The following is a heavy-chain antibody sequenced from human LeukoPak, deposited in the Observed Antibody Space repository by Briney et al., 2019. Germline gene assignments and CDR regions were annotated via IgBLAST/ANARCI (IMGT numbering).Heavy chain of an antibody. CDR2: INHSGST. J-gene: IGHJ6*03. Sequence: SETLSLTCAVYGGSFSGYYWSWIRQPPGKGLEWIGEINHSGSTNYNPSLKSRVTISVDTTKNQFSLKLSSVTAADTAVYYCASRGGYCSSTSCRYYYYYMDVWGKGTTVTVSS. D-gene: IGHD2-2*01. V-gene: IGHV4-34*01. CDR1: GGSFSGYY. CDR3: ASRGGYCSSTSCRYYYYYMDV.